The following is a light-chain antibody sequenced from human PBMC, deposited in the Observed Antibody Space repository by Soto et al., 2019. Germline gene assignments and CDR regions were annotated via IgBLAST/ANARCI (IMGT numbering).Light chain of an antibody. J-gene: IGKJ1*01. Sequence: EIVLTQSPATLSLSPGERATLSCRASQSVSSYLAWYQQKPGQAPRLLIYDASNRATGIPARFSGSGSGTDFTLTISRLEPEDFAVYYRQQYGSSPVTFGQGTKVDIK. CDR2: DAS. CDR1: QSVSSY. CDR3: QQYGSSPVT. V-gene: IGKV3-20*01.